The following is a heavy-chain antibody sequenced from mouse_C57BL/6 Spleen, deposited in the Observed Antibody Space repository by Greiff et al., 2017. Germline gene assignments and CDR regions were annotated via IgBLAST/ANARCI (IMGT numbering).Heavy chain of an antibody. D-gene: IGHD1-1*01. CDR3: ARSDYYGSTLRFAY. CDR1: GYTFTSYW. J-gene: IGHJ3*01. Sequence: VQLQQPGAELVMPGASVKLSCKASGYTFTSYWMHWVKQRPGQGLEWIGEIDPSDSYTNYNQKFKGKSTLTVDKSSSTAYMQLSSLTSEDSAVYYCARSDYYGSTLRFAYWGQGTLVTVSA. CDR2: IDPSDSYT. V-gene: IGHV1-69*01.